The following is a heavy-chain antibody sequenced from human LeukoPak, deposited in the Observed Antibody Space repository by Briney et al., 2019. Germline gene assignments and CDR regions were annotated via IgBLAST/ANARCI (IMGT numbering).Heavy chain of an antibody. D-gene: IGHD3-10*01. Sequence: SQTLSLTRTVSGGSISSGDYYWSWIRQPPGKGLEWIGYIYYSGSTYYNPSLKSRVTISVDTSKNQFSLKLSSVTAADTAVYYCARGRYYYGSGSPPFDPWGQGTLVTVSS. CDR2: IYYSGST. CDR1: GGSISSGDYY. J-gene: IGHJ5*02. CDR3: ARGRYYYGSGSPPFDP. V-gene: IGHV4-30-4*01.